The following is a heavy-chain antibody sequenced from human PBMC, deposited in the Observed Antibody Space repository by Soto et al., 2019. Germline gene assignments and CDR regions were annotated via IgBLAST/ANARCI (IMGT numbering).Heavy chain of an antibody. CDR1: GYSFTSYW. CDR3: ARHVYCSGGSCYFDFDY. J-gene: IGHJ4*02. CDR2: IYPGDSDT. D-gene: IGHD2-15*01. Sequence: PGESLKISCKGSGYSFTSYWIGWVRQMPGKGLEWMGIIYPGDSDTRYSPSFQGQVTISADKSISTAYLQWSSLKASDTAMYYCARHVYCSGGSCYFDFDYWGQGTLVTVSS. V-gene: IGHV5-51*01.